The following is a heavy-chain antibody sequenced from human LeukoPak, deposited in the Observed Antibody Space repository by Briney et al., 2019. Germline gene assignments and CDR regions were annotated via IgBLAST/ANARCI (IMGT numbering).Heavy chain of an antibody. D-gene: IGHD3-10*01. CDR2: IYYSGST. CDR1: GGSLSNYY. CDR3: ASEIWFGELGPRNETGDLDY. V-gene: IGHV4-59*01. Sequence: SETLSLTCTVSGGSLSNYYWSWIRQPPGKGLEWIGYIYYSGSTNYNPSLKSRVTMSVDTSKNQFSLNLSSVTAADTAVYYCASEIWFGELGPRNETGDLDYWGQGTLVTVSS. J-gene: IGHJ4*02.